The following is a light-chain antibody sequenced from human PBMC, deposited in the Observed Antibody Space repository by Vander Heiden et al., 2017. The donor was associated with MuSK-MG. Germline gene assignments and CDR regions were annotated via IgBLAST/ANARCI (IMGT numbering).Light chain of an antibody. CDR3: QSWDSSSVV. J-gene: IGLJ2*01. Sequence: SNELTQPPSVSVSPGQTATIPCSGDKLGDKHVCWYQQKSGQSPVLLIYQDKKRPSGIPERFSGSNSGNTATLTVSGTQPMDEADYYCQSWDSSSVVFGGGTKLTVL. CDR2: QDK. V-gene: IGLV3-1*01. CDR1: KLGDKH.